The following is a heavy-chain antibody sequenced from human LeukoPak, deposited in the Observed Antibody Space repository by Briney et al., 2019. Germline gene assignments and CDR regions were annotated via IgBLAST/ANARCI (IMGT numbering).Heavy chain of an antibody. CDR3: ARRGSWTYYYAMDV. Sequence: SETLSLTCDVSGGSFNDYYWSWIRQAPGKGLEWIGEIRHSGSTNYNPSLKGRVTVSVDTSKNQFSLRLTSATAADTAVYYCARRGSWTYYYAMDVWGQGTTVTVSS. CDR1: GGSFNDYY. J-gene: IGHJ6*02. CDR2: IRHSGST. V-gene: IGHV4-34*01. D-gene: IGHD6-13*01.